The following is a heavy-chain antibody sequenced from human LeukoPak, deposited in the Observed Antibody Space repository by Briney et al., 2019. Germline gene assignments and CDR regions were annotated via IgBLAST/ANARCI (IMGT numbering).Heavy chain of an antibody. CDR3: ARQYYDILTGFDY. CDR2: IYYSGST. D-gene: IGHD3-9*01. V-gene: IGHV4-59*08. J-gene: IGHJ4*02. Sequence: PSETLSLTCTVSGGSISSYYWSWIRQPPGKGLEWIGYIYYSGSTNYNPSLKSRVTISVDTSKNQFSLKLSSVTAADTAMYYCARQYYDILTGFDYWGQGTLVTVSS. CDR1: GGSISSYY.